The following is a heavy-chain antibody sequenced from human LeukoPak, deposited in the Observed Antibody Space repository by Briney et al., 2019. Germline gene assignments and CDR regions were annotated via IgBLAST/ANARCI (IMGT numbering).Heavy chain of an antibody. CDR1: GGSFSGYY. CDR3: ARAGRQPLPAAIPYYYYYGMDV. D-gene: IGHD2-2*01. Sequence: SETLSLTCAVYGGSFSGYYWSWIRQHPGKGLEWIGYIYYSGSTYYNPSLKSRVTISVDTSKNQFSLKLSSVTAADTAVYYCARAGRQPLPAAIPYYYYYGMDVWGQGTTVTVSS. V-gene: IGHV4-31*11. J-gene: IGHJ6*02. CDR2: IYYSGST.